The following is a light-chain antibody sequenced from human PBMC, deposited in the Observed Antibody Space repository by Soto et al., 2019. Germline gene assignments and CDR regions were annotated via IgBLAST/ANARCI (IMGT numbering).Light chain of an antibody. V-gene: IGKV3D-15*01. CDR1: QSVSSN. J-gene: IGKJ4*01. CDR3: QQYNNWPPGT. Sequence: EIVMTQSPATLSVSPGERATLSCRAGQSVSSNLAWYQQKPGQAPRLLISGASTRATGIPARFSGSGSGTEFTLTISSLQSEDFAVYYCQQYNNWPPGTFGGGTKVEIK. CDR2: GAS.